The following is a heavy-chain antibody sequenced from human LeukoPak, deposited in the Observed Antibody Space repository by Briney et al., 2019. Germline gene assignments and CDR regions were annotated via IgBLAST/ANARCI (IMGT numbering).Heavy chain of an antibody. Sequence: PSETLSLTCTVSGGSISSYYWSWIRQPPGKGLEWIGYIYYSGSTNYNPSLKSRVTISVDTSKNQFSLKLSSVTAADTAVYYCASFNDYVGYFDYWGQGTLVTVSS. CDR3: ASFNDYVGYFDY. CDR1: GGSISSYY. J-gene: IGHJ4*02. CDR2: IYYSGST. D-gene: IGHD4-17*01. V-gene: IGHV4-59*01.